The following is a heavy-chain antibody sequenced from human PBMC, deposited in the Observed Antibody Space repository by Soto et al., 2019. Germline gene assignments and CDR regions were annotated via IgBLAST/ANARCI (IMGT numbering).Heavy chain of an antibody. V-gene: IGHV1-46*01. CDR3: ARDTHDYGDYVIDYYYGMDV. CDR2: INPSGGST. CDR1: GYTFTSYY. D-gene: IGHD4-17*01. Sequence: GASVKFSCKASGYTFTSYYMHWVRQAPGQGLEWMGIINPSGGSTSYAQKFQGRVTMTRDTSTSTVYMELSSLRSEDTAVYYCARDTHDYGDYVIDYYYGMDVWGQGTTVTVS. J-gene: IGHJ6*02.